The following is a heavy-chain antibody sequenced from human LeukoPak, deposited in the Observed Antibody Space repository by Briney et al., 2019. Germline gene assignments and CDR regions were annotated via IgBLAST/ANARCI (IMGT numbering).Heavy chain of an antibody. V-gene: IGHV3-30*01. CDR3: ARDHSPTVDDFWSGNYYMDV. CDR1: GFTFSSYA. CDR2: ISYDGSNK. Sequence: PGRSLRLSCAASGFTFSSYAMHWVRQAPGKGLEWVAVISYDGSNKYYADSVKGRFTISIDNSKNTLYLQMNSLRAEDTAVYYCARDHSPTVDDFWSGNYYMDVWGKGTTVTVSS. J-gene: IGHJ6*03. D-gene: IGHD3-3*01.